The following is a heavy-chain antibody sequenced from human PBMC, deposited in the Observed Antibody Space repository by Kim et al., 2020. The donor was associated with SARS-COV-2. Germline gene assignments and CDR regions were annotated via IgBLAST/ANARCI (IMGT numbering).Heavy chain of an antibody. D-gene: IGHD5-12*01. CDR3: ARDSSGYSTYYYYGMDV. CDR2: ISSSGSTI. Sequence: GGSLRLSCAASGFTFSSYEMNWVRQAPGKGLEWVSYISSSGSTIYYAHSVKGRFTISRDNAKNSLYLQMNSLRAEDTAVNYCARDSSGYSTYYYYGMDVWGQGTTVTVSS. V-gene: IGHV3-48*03. CDR1: GFTFSSYE. J-gene: IGHJ6*02.